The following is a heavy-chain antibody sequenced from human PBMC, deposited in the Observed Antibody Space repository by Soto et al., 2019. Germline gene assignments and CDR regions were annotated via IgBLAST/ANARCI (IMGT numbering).Heavy chain of an antibody. V-gene: IGHV4-4*07. CDR2: IYRTGST. CDR1: GGSISNYY. J-gene: IGHJ4*02. CDR3: ARDSYYFDSSGNYSPFDY. D-gene: IGHD3-22*01. Sequence: LSLTCTVSGGSISNYYWSWIRQSAGKGLEWIGRIYRTGSTNYNPSLKSRVTMSIDTSKNQFSLRLSSVTAADTAIYYCARDSYYFDSSGNYSPFDYWGQGTLVTVSS.